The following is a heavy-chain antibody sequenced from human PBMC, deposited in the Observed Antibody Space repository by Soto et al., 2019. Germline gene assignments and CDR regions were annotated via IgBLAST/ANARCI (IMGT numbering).Heavy chain of an antibody. V-gene: IGHV4-39*01. CDR3: ASFVDTARDPQSQNWFDP. D-gene: IGHD5-18*01. J-gene: IGHJ5*02. CDR1: GGSISSSSYY. Sequence: SSETLSLTCTVSGGSISSSSYYWGRIRQPPGKGLEWIGSIYYSGSTYYNPSLKSRVTISVDTSKNQFSLKLSSVTAADTAVYYCASFVDTARDPQSQNWFDPWGQGTLVTVSS. CDR2: IYYSGST.